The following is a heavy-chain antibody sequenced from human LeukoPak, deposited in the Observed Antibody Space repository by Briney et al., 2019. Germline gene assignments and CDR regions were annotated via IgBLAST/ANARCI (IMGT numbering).Heavy chain of an antibody. CDR2: IKTDGSQI. Sequence: PGGSLLLSCVASGFTFSSYWMTWVRQAPGKGLEWVANIKTDGSQIYYLDSVKGRFTISRDNAKNSLYLQMNSLRAEDTAVYYCARDSSGWSNWFDPWGQGTLVTVSS. CDR1: GFTFSSYW. J-gene: IGHJ5*02. D-gene: IGHD6-19*01. V-gene: IGHV3-7*01. CDR3: ARDSSGWSNWFDP.